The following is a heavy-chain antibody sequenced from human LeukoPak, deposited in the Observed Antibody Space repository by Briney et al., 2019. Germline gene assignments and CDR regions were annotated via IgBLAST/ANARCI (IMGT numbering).Heavy chain of an antibody. J-gene: IGHJ4*02. CDR2: IKQDGSEK. CDR3: ARDGGPFDWSRPDFDY. D-gene: IGHD3-9*01. CDR1: GFTFSSYW. Sequence: GGSLRLSCAASGFTFSSYWMSWVRQAPGKGLEWVANIKQDGSEKYYVDSVKGRFTISRDNAKNSLYLQMNSLSAEDTAVFYFARDGGPFDWSRPDFDYWGQGTLVTVSS. V-gene: IGHV3-7*01.